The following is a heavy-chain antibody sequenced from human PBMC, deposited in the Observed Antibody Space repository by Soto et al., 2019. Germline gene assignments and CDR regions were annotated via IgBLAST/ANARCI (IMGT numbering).Heavy chain of an antibody. Sequence: GASVKVSCKASGYTFTSYYMHWVRQAPGQGLEWMGIINPSGGSTSYAQKFQGRVTMTRDTSTSTVYMELSSLRSEDTAVYYCASSSAEIPRPHYYYYYGMDVWGQGTTVTVSS. V-gene: IGHV1-46*03. CDR1: GYTFTSYY. CDR3: ASSSAEIPRPHYYYYYGMDV. D-gene: IGHD2-2*01. J-gene: IGHJ6*02. CDR2: INPSGGST.